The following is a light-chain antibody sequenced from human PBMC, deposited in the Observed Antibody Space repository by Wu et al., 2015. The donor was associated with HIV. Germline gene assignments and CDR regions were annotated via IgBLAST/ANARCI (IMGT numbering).Light chain of an antibody. Sequence: EIVLTQSPGTLSLSPGERATLSCRASQSVSSTSLAWYQHKPGQSPRLLVYGTSSRATGIPDRFSGSGSGTDFTLIISRLEPEDFAVYYCQQDGSSPTFGGGTKVEIK. J-gene: IGKJ4*01. V-gene: IGKV3-20*01. CDR2: GTS. CDR3: QQDGSSPT. CDR1: QSVSSTS.